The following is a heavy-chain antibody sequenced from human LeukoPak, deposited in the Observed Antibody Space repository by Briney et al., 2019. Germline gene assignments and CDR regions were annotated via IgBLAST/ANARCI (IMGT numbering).Heavy chain of an antibody. V-gene: IGHV4-39*01. Sequence: PSETLSLTCTVSGGSISSSSYYWGWIRQPPGKGLEWIGSIYYSGSTYYNPSLKSRVAISVDTSKNQFSLKLSSVTAADTAVYYCARLNTGLYYYYMDVWGKGTTVTVSS. CDR1: GGSISSSSYY. J-gene: IGHJ6*03. CDR3: ARLNTGLYYYYMDV. CDR2: IYYSGST.